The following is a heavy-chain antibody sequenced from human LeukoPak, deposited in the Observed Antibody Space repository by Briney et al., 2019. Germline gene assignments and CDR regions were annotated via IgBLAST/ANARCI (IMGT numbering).Heavy chain of an antibody. CDR3: ARGLRYSSSWYYFDY. Sequence: ASVKVSCKASGYTFTSYDISWVRQAPGQGLEWMGWISAYNGNTNYAQELQGRVTMTTDTSTSTAYMELRSLRSDDTAVYYCARGLRYSSSWYYFDYWGQGTLVTVSS. CDR2: ISAYNGNT. CDR1: GYTFTSYD. V-gene: IGHV1-18*04. J-gene: IGHJ4*02. D-gene: IGHD6-13*01.